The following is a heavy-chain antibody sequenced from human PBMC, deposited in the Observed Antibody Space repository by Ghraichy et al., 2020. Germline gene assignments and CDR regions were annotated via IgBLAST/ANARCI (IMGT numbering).Heavy chain of an antibody. D-gene: IGHD6-6*01. Sequence: GGSLRLSCAASGFTFSSYSMNWVRQAPGKGLEWVSSISSSSSYIYYADSVKGRFTISRDNAKNSLYLQMNSLRADDTAVYYCARWVDSSSSWYYFDYWGQGTLVTVSS. CDR1: GFTFSSYS. CDR3: ARWVDSSSSWYYFDY. J-gene: IGHJ4*02. CDR2: ISSSSSYI. V-gene: IGHV3-21*01.